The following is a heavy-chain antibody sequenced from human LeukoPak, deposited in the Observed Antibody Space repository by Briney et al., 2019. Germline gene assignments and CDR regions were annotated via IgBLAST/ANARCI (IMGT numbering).Heavy chain of an antibody. CDR3: ARDRGTTSSAGYYFDT. J-gene: IGHJ4*02. CDR2: IWYDGSNK. CDR1: GFTFSSFG. D-gene: IGHD6-6*01. Sequence: GGSLRLSCAASGFTFSSFGMPWVRQAPGKGLEWVAIIWYDGSNKYYADSVKGRFTVSRDNSKNTLHLQVNSLRAEDTAVYYCARDRGTTSSAGYYFDTWGQGALVTVSS. V-gene: IGHV3-33*01.